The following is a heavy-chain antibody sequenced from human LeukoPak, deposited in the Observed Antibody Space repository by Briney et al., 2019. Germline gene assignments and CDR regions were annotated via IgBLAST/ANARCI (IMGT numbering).Heavy chain of an antibody. Sequence: ASVKVSCKVSGNTLTELPMHWVRQAPGKGLEWLGGFDPEDGHTIYAQKFQGRVTMTEDTSTGTAYMELSSLRSEDTAVYYCATGDFGNDAFDIWRQGTKVTVSS. CDR3: ATGDFGNDAFDI. CDR2: FDPEDGHT. CDR1: GNTLTELP. V-gene: IGHV1-24*01. D-gene: IGHD3-16*01. J-gene: IGHJ3*02.